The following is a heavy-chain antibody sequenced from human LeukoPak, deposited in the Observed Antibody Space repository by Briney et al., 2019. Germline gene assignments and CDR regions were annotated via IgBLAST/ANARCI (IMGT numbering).Heavy chain of an antibody. D-gene: IGHD3-10*01. CDR1: GLTFSSYA. J-gene: IGHJ4*02. V-gene: IGHV3-23*01. CDR2: ISGSGGST. CDR3: AKAGTYYYGSGSYHDY. Sequence: GGSLRLSCAASGLTFSSYAMSWVRQAPGKGLEWVSAISGSGGSTYYADSVKGRFTISRDNSKNTLYLQMNSLRAEDTAVYYCAKAGTYYYGSGSYHDYWGQGTLVTVSS.